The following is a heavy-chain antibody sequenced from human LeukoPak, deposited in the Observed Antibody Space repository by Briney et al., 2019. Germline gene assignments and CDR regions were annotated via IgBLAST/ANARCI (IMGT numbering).Heavy chain of an antibody. CDR3: ARDVTTGTTTWFDP. V-gene: IGHV4-61*02. D-gene: IGHD1-1*01. CDR2: IYTSGAT. CDR1: GGSISSGSYY. J-gene: IGHJ5*02. Sequence: SKTLSLTCTVSGGSISSGSYYWNWIRQPAGKGLEWIGRIYTSGATNYNPSLKSRVTISVDTSKNQFSLKLSSVTAADTAVYYCARDVTTGTTTWFDPWGQGTLVTVSS.